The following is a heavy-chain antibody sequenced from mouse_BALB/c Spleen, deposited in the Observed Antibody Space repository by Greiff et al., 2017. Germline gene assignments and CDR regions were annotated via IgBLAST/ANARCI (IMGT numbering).Heavy chain of an antibody. CDR1: GFNIKDTY. J-gene: IGHJ2*01. Sequence: EVQLQQSGAELVKPGASVKLSCTASGFNIKDTYMHWVKQRPEQGLEWIGRIDPANGNTKYDPKFQGKATITADTSSNTAYLQLSSLTSEDTAVYYCARSGVTGSYFDYWGQGTTLTVSS. CDR3: ARSGVTGSYFDY. D-gene: IGHD4-1*01. CDR2: IDPANGNT. V-gene: IGHV14-3*02.